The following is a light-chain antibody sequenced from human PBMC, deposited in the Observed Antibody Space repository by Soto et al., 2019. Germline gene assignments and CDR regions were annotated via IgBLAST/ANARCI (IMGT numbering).Light chain of an antibody. J-gene: IGLJ1*01. V-gene: IGLV2-14*01. CDR1: SSDVGVYNY. CDR3: SSYTSSSTPYV. Sequence: QSALTQPASVSGSPAQSITISCTGTSSDVGVYNYVAWYQQHTGKAPKLIIYDVTNRPSGVSNRFSGSKSGNTASLTISGLQLDDEDDYHCSSYTSSSTPYVFGTG. CDR2: DVT.